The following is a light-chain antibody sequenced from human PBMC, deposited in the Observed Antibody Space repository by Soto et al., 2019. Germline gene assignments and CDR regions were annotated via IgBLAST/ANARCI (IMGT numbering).Light chain of an antibody. CDR3: QQFGSSPRT. J-gene: IGKJ1*01. Sequence: EIVLTQSPGTLSLSPGERATLSCRASQSVTSNYLAWYQQKPGQAPRLLIYNTSSRATGIPDRFSGSGSGTEFTLTISSLEPEDFAVYYCQQFGSSPRTFGQGTKVEIK. CDR2: NTS. CDR1: QSVTSNY. V-gene: IGKV3-20*01.